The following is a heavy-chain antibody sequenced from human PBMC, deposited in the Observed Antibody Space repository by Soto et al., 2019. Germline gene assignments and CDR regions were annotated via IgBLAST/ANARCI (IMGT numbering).Heavy chain of an antibody. Sequence: SETLSLTCTVSGGSISSGGYYWSWIRQHPGKGLEWIGYIYYSGSTYYNPSLKSRVTISVDTSKNQFSLKLSSVTAADTAMYYCARFGYYYDSSGYLYYFDYWGQGTLVTVSS. CDR3: ARFGYYYDSSGYLYYFDY. CDR1: GGSISSGGYY. J-gene: IGHJ4*02. D-gene: IGHD3-22*01. CDR2: IYYSGST. V-gene: IGHV4-31*03.